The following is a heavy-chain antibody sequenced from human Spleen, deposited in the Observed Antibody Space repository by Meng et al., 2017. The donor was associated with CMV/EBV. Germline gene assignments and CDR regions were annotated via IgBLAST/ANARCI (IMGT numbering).Heavy chain of an antibody. J-gene: IGHJ6*02. D-gene: IGHD3-3*01. CDR2: INPNSGGT. CDR3: ARDSPTQLGGVTYYDFWSAEASYYYGMDV. Sequence: APGQGLEWMGWINPNSGGTNYAQKFQGRVTMTRDTSISTAYMELSRLRSDDTAVYYCARDSPTQLGGVTYYDFWSAEASYYYGMDVWGQGTTVTVSS. V-gene: IGHV1-2*02.